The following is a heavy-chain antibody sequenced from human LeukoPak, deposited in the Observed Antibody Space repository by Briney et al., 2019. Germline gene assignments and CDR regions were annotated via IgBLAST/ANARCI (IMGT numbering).Heavy chain of an antibody. CDR3: AKDRYSYAFEYSDS. CDR1: GFTFSTYS. Sequence: GGSLRLSCEASGFTFSTYSMNWVRQAPGKGLDWVAVISNDGSKKYYADSVKGRFTISRDNSKNTLSLQVSSLRTEDTAVYYCAKDRYSYAFEYSDSWGQGTLVTVSS. V-gene: IGHV3-30*18. D-gene: IGHD5-18*01. J-gene: IGHJ4*02. CDR2: ISNDGSKK.